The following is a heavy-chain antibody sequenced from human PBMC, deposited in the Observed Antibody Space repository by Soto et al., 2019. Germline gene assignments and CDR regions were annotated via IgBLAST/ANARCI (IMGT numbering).Heavy chain of an antibody. CDR3: ASSYRVSYYYYFGMDV. Sequence: GEDLKLSWEGSGFSVSKYRNGGVREKRGKGGEWMGIINPGDSDTRYSPSFQGQVTISADKSISTAYLQWSTLKASDTATFYSASSYRVSYYYYFGMDVWGQGTTVTVSS. J-gene: IGHJ6*02. CDR1: GFSVSKYR. CDR2: INPGDSDT. V-gene: IGHV5-51*01.